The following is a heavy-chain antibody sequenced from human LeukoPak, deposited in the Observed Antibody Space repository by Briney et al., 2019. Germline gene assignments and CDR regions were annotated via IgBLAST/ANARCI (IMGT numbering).Heavy chain of an antibody. V-gene: IGHV3-30-3*01. CDR2: ISYDGSNK. CDR1: GFTFSSYA. J-gene: IGHJ4*02. Sequence: PGRSLRPSCAASGFTFSSYAMHWVRQAPGKGLEWVAVISYDGSNKYYADSVKGRFTISRDNSKNTLYLQMNSLRAEDTAVYYCARNSIGYCSGGSCYGGGDYWGQGTLVTVSS. CDR3: ARNSIGYCSGGSCYGGGDY. D-gene: IGHD2-15*01.